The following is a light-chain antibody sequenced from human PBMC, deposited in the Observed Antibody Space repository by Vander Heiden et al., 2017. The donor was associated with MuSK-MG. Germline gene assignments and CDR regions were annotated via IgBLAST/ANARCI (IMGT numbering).Light chain of an antibody. Sequence: DIQMTRSPSSLSASVGDRVTITCRASQSISSYLHWYQQKPGKAPKLLISAASGLQSGVPSRFSGSGSGTDFTLTISSLQPEDFATYYCQQSHSTPPTFGQGTKLEIK. CDR1: QSISSY. CDR3: QQSHSTPPT. CDR2: AAS. J-gene: IGKJ2*01. V-gene: IGKV1-39*01.